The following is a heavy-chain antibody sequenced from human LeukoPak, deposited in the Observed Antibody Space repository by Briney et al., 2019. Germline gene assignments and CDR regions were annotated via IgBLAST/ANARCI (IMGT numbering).Heavy chain of an antibody. CDR3: ARDYCSGPKCYFIDY. Sequence: GGCLRLSCAASGFTFSNYSMNWVRQAPGKGLEWDPYITSSSTVYYAGSVKGRFTISRDNAKNSLFLQMNSLRAEDTAVYYCARDYCSGPKCYFIDYWGQGALVTVSS. V-gene: IGHV3-48*04. CDR1: GFTFSNYS. CDR2: ITSSSTV. J-gene: IGHJ4*02. D-gene: IGHD2-15*01.